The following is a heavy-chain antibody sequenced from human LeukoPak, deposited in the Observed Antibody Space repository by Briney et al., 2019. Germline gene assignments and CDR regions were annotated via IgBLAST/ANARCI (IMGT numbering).Heavy chain of an antibody. J-gene: IGHJ4*02. V-gene: IGHV3-30*18. Sequence: GGSLRLSCAASGFTFSSYGMHWVRQAPDKGLEWVAVISYDGSNKYYADSVKGRFTISRDNSKNTLYLQMNSLRAEDTAVYYCAKDAYCSSTSCYSNFDYWGQGTLVTVSS. CDR3: AKDAYCSSTSCYSNFDY. D-gene: IGHD2-2*02. CDR2: ISYDGSNK. CDR1: GFTFSSYG.